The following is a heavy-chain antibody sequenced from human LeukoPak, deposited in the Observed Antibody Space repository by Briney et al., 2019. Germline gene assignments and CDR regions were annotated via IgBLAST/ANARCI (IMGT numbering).Heavy chain of an antibody. J-gene: IGHJ3*02. V-gene: IGHV3-7*01. CDR2: IKEDGSKK. Sequence: PGGSLRLSCATSGFTFGFYWMNWVRQAPGKGLEWVANIKEDGSKKYYVESVKGRFTISRDNAKNSLYLQMNTLRADDTAVYYCARATRDDYGDVHDAFDIWGQGTMVTVSS. CDR3: ARATRDDYGDVHDAFDI. D-gene: IGHD4-17*01. CDR1: GFTFGFYW.